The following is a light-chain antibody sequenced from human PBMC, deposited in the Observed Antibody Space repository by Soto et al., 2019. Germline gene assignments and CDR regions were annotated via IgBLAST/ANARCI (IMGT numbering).Light chain of an antibody. CDR2: GAS. CDR3: QQYNNWPPIT. J-gene: IGKJ5*01. CDR1: QSVSGSY. V-gene: IGKV3-15*01. Sequence: EIVMTQSPATLSVSPGESATRXXRASQSVSGSYLAWYQQKPGQAPSLXXYGASTRATGIPARFSGSGSGTEFTLTISSLQSEDFAVYYCQQYNNWPPITFGQGTRLEIK.